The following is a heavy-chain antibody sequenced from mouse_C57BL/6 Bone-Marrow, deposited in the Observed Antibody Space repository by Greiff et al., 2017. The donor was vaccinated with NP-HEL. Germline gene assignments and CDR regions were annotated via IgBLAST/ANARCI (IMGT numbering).Heavy chain of an antibody. D-gene: IGHD2-5*01. V-gene: IGHV5-15*01. Sequence: EVMLVESGGGLVQPGGSLKLSCAASGFTFSDYGMAWVRQAPRKGPEWVAFISNLAYSIYYADTVTGRFTISRENAKNTLYLEMSSLRSEDTAMYYCARHAYSSNRGAMDYWGQGTSVTVSS. CDR1: GFTFSDYG. CDR3: ARHAYSSNRGAMDY. J-gene: IGHJ4*01. CDR2: ISNLAYSI.